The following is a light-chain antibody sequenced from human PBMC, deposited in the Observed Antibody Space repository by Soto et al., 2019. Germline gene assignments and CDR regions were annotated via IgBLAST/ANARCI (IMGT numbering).Light chain of an antibody. CDR3: QSYDSSLSSYV. CDR2: ENN. CDR1: SSNIGAGYE. V-gene: IGLV1-40*01. Sequence: QSVLTQPPSVSAAPGQRVTISCTGSSSNIGAGYEAHWYQQVPGTAPKLLIYENNNRPTGVPDRVSGSRSGTSASLAITGPHAEDEAEYYCQSYDSSLSSYVFGTGTKVTVL. J-gene: IGLJ1*01.